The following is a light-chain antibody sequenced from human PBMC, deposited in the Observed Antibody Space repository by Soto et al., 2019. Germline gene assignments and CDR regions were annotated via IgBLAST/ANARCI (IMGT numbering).Light chain of an antibody. J-gene: IGLJ3*02. CDR1: SSNIGSNT. CDR2: SNN. Sequence: QSVLTQPPSASGTPGQRVTISCSGSSSNIGSNTVNWYQQLPGTAPKLLIYSNNQRPSGVPDRFSGSKSGTSAFLAISGLQSEDEADYYCAAWDDSLNYVFGGGTKLTVL. V-gene: IGLV1-44*01. CDR3: AAWDDSLNYV.